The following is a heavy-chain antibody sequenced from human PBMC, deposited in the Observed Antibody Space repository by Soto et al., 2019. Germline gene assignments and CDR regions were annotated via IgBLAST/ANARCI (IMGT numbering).Heavy chain of an antibody. Sequence: VASLKVSCKASGYTFTGYYMHWVRQAPGQGLEWMGWINPNSGGTNYAQKFQGRVTMTRDTSISTAYMELSRLRSDDTAVYYCARDYDFWSGYSEPNWFDPWGQGTLVTVSS. CDR3: ARDYDFWSGYSEPNWFDP. V-gene: IGHV1-2*02. D-gene: IGHD3-3*01. CDR1: GYTFTGYY. CDR2: INPNSGGT. J-gene: IGHJ5*02.